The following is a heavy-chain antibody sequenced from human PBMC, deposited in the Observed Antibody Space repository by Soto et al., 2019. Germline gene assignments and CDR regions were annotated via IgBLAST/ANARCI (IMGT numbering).Heavy chain of an antibody. CDR1: VYTFTSYG. Sequence: ASVKVSCKASVYTFTSYGISWVRQAPGQGLEWMGWISGYNGDTNYAQKYQGRVTMTTDTSTSTAYMELRSLRSDDTAVYYCARAPQTVAGAGIWYWGQGTLVTVSS. V-gene: IGHV1-18*01. J-gene: IGHJ4*02. D-gene: IGHD6-13*01. CDR3: ARAPQTVAGAGIWY. CDR2: ISGYNGDT.